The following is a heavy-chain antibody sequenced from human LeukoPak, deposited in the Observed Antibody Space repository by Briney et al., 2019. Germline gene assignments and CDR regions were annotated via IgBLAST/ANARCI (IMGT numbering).Heavy chain of an antibody. CDR1: GYTFSTYG. CDR3: ARDLEVRNWFDP. J-gene: IGHJ5*02. Sequence: GASVKVSCKDSGYTFSTYGISWVRQAPGQGLEWMGWISAYNGNTNYAQKFQGRVTMTTDTSTSTAYMELRSLRSDDTAVYYCARDLEVRNWFDPWGQGTLVTVSS. D-gene: IGHD1-1*01. V-gene: IGHV1-18*01. CDR2: ISAYNGNT.